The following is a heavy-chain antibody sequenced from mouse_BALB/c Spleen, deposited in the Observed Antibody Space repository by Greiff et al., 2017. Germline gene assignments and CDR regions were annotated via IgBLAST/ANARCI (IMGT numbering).Heavy chain of an antibody. Sequence: EVQLVESGGGLVQPGGSLKLSCAASGFTFSSYGMSWVRQTPDKRLELVATINSNGGSTYYPDSVKGRFTITRDNAKNTLYLQMSSLKSEDTAMYYCARDRAIYYDYDDAYWGQGTLVTVSA. V-gene: IGHV5-6-3*01. CDR1: GFTFSSYG. J-gene: IGHJ3*01. CDR3: ARDRAIYYDYDDAY. D-gene: IGHD2-4*01. CDR2: INSNGGST.